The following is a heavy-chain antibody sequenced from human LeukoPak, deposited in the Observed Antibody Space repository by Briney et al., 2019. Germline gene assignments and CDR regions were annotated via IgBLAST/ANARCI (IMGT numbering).Heavy chain of an antibody. CDR2: INHSGST. D-gene: IGHD3-10*01. V-gene: IGHV4-34*01. J-gene: IGHJ3*02. Sequence: SETLSLTCAVYGGSFSGYYWSWIRQPPGKGLEWIGEINHSGSTNYNPSLKSRVTISVDTSKNQFSLKLSSVTAADTAVYYCASALTRTFVVRHAFDIWGQGTMVSVSS. CDR3: ASALTRTFVVRHAFDI. CDR1: GGSFSGYY.